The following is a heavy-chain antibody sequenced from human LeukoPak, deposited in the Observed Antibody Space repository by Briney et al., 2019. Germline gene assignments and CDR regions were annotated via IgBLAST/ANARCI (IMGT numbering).Heavy chain of an antibody. J-gene: IGHJ4*02. D-gene: IGHD1-1*01. CDR1: GFTFSTYA. CDR2: ISGSGGST. CDR3: AKDGQEHFDY. Sequence: PGGSLRLSCAASGFTFSTYAMSWVRQAPGKGLEWVSAISGSGGSTYYADSVKGRFTISRDNSKDTLYLQMNSLRAEDTAVYYCAKDGQEHFDYWGQGTLVTVSS. V-gene: IGHV3-23*01.